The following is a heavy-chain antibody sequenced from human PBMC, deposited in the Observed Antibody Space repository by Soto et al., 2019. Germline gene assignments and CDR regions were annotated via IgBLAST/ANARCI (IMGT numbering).Heavy chain of an antibody. CDR3: AAYSHKGY. D-gene: IGHD3-16*01. J-gene: IGHJ4*02. CDR1: GFTVSNNY. Sequence: EEQLVESGGDSVQPGGSLRLSCAASGFTVSNNYMSWVRQAPGKGLEWVSLIYSGGSTYYADSVKGRFTISRDSSKNTLYLQMNSLRAEDTAMYYCAAYSHKGYWGQGTLVTVSS. CDR2: IYSGGST. V-gene: IGHV3-66*01.